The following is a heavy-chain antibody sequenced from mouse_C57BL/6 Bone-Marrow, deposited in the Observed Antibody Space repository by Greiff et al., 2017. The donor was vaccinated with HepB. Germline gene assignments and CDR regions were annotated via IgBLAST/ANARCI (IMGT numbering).Heavy chain of an antibody. V-gene: IGHV1-69*01. D-gene: IGHD2-2*01. Sequence: QVQLQQSGTVLARPGASVKMSCKTSGYTFTSYWMHWVKQRPGQGLEWIGEIDPSDSYTNYNQKFKGKSTLTVDKSSSTAYMQLSSLTSEDSAVYYCAREGYGDWFAYWGQGTLVTVSA. J-gene: IGHJ3*01. CDR3: AREGYGDWFAY. CDR2: IDPSDSYT. CDR1: GYTFTSYW.